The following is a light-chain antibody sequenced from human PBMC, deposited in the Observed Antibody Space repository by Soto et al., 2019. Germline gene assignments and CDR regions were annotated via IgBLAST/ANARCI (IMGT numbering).Light chain of an antibody. Sequence: DIQMTQSPSTLSASVGDRVTITCRASQSISSWLAWYQQKPGKAPKLLIYKASSLESGVPSRFSGSGSGTEFTLTYRSVQPVDFASYYCQQYNSYSQRTFGQGTKVEIK. V-gene: IGKV1-5*03. CDR2: KAS. CDR3: QQYNSYSQRT. CDR1: QSISSW. J-gene: IGKJ1*01.